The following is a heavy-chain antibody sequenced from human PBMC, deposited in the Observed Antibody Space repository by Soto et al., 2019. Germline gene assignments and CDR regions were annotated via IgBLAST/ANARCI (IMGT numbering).Heavy chain of an antibody. CDR2: IYRDGTT. D-gene: IGHD5-12*01. CDR3: MRGNTGYGNFDS. CDR1: GFSLNNYW. J-gene: IGHJ4*02. Sequence: LRLSCAVSGFSLNNYWMHWVRQRPGKGLVWVARIYRDGTTSYADSVKGRFTISRDNAKNTVSLQMNSLKDEDTAVYYCMRGNTGYGNFDSWGQGTLVTVSS. V-gene: IGHV3-74*01.